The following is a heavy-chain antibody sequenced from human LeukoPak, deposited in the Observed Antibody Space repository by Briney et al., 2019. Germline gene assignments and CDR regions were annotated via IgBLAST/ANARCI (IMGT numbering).Heavy chain of an antibody. CDR1: RGTFSSYA. D-gene: IGHD3-22*01. CDR2: IIPIFGTA. J-gene: IGHJ4*02. Sequence: ASVKVSCKASRGTFSSYAISWVRQAPGQGLEWMGGIIPIFGTANYAQKFQGRVTITADESTSTAYMELSSLRSEDTAVYYCASGGGGYDSSGYVDYWGQGTLVTVSS. V-gene: IGHV1-69*13. CDR3: ASGGGGYDSSGYVDY.